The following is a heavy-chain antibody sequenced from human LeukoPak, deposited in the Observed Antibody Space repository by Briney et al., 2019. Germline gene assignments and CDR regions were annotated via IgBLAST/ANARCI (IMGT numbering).Heavy chain of an antibody. V-gene: IGHV3-7*01. CDR2: IKQDGSEK. D-gene: IGHD5-12*01. J-gene: IGHJ4*02. CDR3: ARAGGYASSWAY. Sequence: GGSLRLSCAASGFTFSSYWMSWVRQAPGKGLEWVANIKQDGSEKNYVDFVKGRFTISRDNAKNSLELQMNSLRDEDTAVYYCARAGGYASSWAYWGQGTLVTVSS. CDR1: GFTFSSYW.